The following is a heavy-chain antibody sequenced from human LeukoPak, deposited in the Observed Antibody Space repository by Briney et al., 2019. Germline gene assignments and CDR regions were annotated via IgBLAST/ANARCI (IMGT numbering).Heavy chain of an antibody. CDR2: ASTLNTDR. Sequence: ASVKVSCKASGYTFNTYGFSWVRQAPGRGLEWMGWASTLNTDRNFAQKFQGRVTLTTDISTSTADMELRSLTSDDTAVYYCARDWYYRSGWNTFDSWGQGTLVTVSS. CDR1: GYTFNTYG. V-gene: IGHV1-18*01. D-gene: IGHD6-19*01. J-gene: IGHJ4*02. CDR3: ARDWYYRSGWNTFDS.